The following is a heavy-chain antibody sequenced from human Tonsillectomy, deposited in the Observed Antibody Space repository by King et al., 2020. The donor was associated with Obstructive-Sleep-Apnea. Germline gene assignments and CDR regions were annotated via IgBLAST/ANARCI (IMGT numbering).Heavy chain of an antibody. J-gene: IGHJ6*02. CDR1: GFTFDDYA. CDR3: AKSSSPRYYYYYYGMDV. D-gene: IGHD5/OR15-5a*01. CDR2: ISWNSGSI. Sequence: QLVQSGGGLVQPGRSLRLSCAASGFTFDDYAMHWVRQAPGKGLEWVSGISWNSGSIGYADSVKGRFTISRDNAKNSLYLQMNSLRAEDTALYYCAKSSSPRYYYYYYGMDVWGQGTTVTVSS. V-gene: IGHV3-9*01.